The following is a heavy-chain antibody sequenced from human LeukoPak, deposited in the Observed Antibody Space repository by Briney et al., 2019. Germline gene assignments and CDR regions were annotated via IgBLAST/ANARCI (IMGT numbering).Heavy chain of an antibody. D-gene: IGHD3-22*01. V-gene: IGHV1-2*02. Sequence: ASVKVSCKASGYTFTGYYMHWVRQAPGQGLEWMGWISPDSGGTNYAQKFQGRVTLTRDTSISTAYMELSRLRSDDTAIYYCARDFLSDSSDYYYVWFDPWGQGTLVTVSS. J-gene: IGHJ5*02. CDR3: ARDFLSDSSDYYYVWFDP. CDR2: ISPDSGGT. CDR1: GYTFTGYY.